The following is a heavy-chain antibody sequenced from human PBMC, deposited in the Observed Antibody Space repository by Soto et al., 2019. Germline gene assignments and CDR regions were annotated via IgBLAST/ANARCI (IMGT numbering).Heavy chain of an antibody. Sequence: SETLSLTCTVSGGSISSYYWSWIRQPPGKGLEWIGYIYYSGSTNYNPSLKSRVTISVDTSKNQFSLNLTSVTAADTAVYYCARGKRYGDPGYWGQGTLVTVS. CDR1: GGSISSYY. CDR3: ARGKRYGDPGY. D-gene: IGHD4-17*01. J-gene: IGHJ4*02. V-gene: IGHV4-59*01. CDR2: IYYSGST.